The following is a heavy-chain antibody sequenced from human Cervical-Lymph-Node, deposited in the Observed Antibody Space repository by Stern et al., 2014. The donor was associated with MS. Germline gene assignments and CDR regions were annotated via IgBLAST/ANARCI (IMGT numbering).Heavy chain of an antibody. Sequence: QVPLAESGGGVVRPGTSLRLSCAASGFSFSSYGMHWVRQTPGKGLEWVATIAPDGITEYYAVSLRGRFSISRGNSNNTLYLQVNSLIPEDTAVYYCAKDYRDTINFWGQGTLVTVSS. V-gene: IGHV3-30*18. CDR2: IAPDGITE. D-gene: IGHD5-12*01. J-gene: IGHJ4*02. CDR1: GFSFSSYG. CDR3: AKDYRDTINF.